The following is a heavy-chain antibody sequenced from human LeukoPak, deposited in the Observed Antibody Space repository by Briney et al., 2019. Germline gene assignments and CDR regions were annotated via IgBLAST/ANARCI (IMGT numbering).Heavy chain of an antibody. CDR1: GGSISSGGYY. CDR3: ARDRSVKAPAAIPAVGWFDP. V-gene: IGHV4-31*03. Sequence: SETLSLTCTVSGGSISSGGYYWSWIRQHPGKGLEWIGYIYYSGSTYYNPSLKSRVTISVDTSKNQFSLKLSSVTAADTAVYYYARDRSVKAPAAIPAVGWFDPWGQGTLVTVSS. J-gene: IGHJ5*02. D-gene: IGHD2-2*02. CDR2: IYYSGST.